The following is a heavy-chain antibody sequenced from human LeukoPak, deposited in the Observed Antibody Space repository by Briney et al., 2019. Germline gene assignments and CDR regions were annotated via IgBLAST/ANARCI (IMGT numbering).Heavy chain of an antibody. J-gene: IGHJ4*02. V-gene: IGHV1-69*05. CDR3: ARVVKYYGSGSLPDY. CDR2: IIPIFGTA. D-gene: IGHD3-10*01. Sequence: SVKVSCKASGGTFSSYAISWVRQAPGQGLEWMGRIIPIFGTANYAQKFQGRVTITTDESTSTAYMELSSLRSEDTAMYYCARVVKYYGSGSLPDYWGQRTLVTVSS. CDR1: GGTFSSYA.